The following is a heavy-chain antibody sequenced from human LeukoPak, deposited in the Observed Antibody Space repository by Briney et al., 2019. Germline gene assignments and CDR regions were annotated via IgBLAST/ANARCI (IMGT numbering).Heavy chain of an antibody. CDR1: GGSISSGNYY. CDR2: VYYSGSV. CDR3: ARKTRTWSNWFDP. D-gene: IGHD1-14*01. Sequence: PSETLSLTCTVSGGSISSGNYYWSWIRQSPGKGLEWIGYVYYSGSVFYNPSLESRIIISLDTSKNQFSLKVTSLTAADSAVYYCARKTRTWSNWFDPWGQGTLVTVSS. J-gene: IGHJ5*02. V-gene: IGHV4-30-4*01.